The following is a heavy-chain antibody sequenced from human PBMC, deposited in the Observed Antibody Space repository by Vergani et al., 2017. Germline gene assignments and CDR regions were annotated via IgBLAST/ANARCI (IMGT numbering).Heavy chain of an antibody. Sequence: VQLVQSGAEGKKPGSTVKVSCKASGGTFTSYAISWVGQAPGQGVEWKGRIIPILGIANDAKKFQGRVTITADKSTSTAYMELSSLRSEXTAVDYCAKDCAPEDDGGFDYWGQGTLVTVSS. CDR3: AKDCAPEDDGGFDY. D-gene: IGHD4/OR15-4a*01. CDR2: IIPILGIA. J-gene: IGHJ4*02. V-gene: IGHV1-69*04. CDR1: GGTFTSYA.